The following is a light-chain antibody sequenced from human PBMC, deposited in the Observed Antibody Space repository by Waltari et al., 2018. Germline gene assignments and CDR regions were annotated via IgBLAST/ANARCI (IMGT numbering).Light chain of an antibody. J-gene: IGKJ3*01. Sequence: DIQMTQSPSSVSASVGDRVTITCRASQGISSSLACYQQKPGKVPNLLIYAASSLQSGVPSRCSGSGSGTDFTLTISSLQPEDSATYYCQQAKSFPLTFGPGTKVDIK. V-gene: IGKV1-12*01. CDR2: AAS. CDR3: QQAKSFPLT. CDR1: QGISSS.